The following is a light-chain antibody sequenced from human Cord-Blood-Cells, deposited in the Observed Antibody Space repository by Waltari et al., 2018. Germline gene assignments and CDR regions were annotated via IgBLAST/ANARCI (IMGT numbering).Light chain of an antibody. CDR3: QQRSNWPPLT. CDR2: DAS. V-gene: IGKV3-11*01. CDR1: QSVSSY. Sequence: EIVLTQSPATLSWSPGERATLACRASQSVSSYLAWYQQKPGQAPRLLIYDASNRATGSPARFSGSVSGTDCTLTISSLGPEDFAVYYCQQRSNWPPLTVGGGTKVEIK. J-gene: IGKJ4*01.